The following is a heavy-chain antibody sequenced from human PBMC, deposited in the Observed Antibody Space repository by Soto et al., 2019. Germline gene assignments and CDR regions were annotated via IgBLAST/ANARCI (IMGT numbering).Heavy chain of an antibody. CDR1: GGTFSSYA. CDR3: ERDNAGLRDSYY. CDR2: IIPIFGTA. J-gene: IGHJ4*02. V-gene: IGHV1-69*13. Sequence: GASVKVSCKASGGTFSSYAMRWVGQAPGQGLEWMGGIIPIFGTAKYAQKFQGRVTITADETTSTAYMELSSLRSEDTAVYYCERDNAGLRDSYYWGQGTMVTVSS. D-gene: IGHD2-15*01.